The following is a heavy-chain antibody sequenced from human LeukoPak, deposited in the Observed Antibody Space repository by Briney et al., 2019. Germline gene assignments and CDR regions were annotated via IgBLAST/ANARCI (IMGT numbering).Heavy chain of an antibody. CDR2: ISYDGSNK. J-gene: IGHJ6*02. V-gene: IGHV3-30-3*01. D-gene: IGHD6-19*01. Sequence: PGRSLRLSCAASGFTFSSYAMHWVRQVPGKGLEWVAVISYDGSNKYYADSVKGRFTISRDNSKNTLYLQMNSLRAEDTAVYYCARDKAVAGPYYYYYYGMDVWGQETTVTVSS. CDR3: ARDKAVAGPYYYYYYGMDV. CDR1: GFTFSSYA.